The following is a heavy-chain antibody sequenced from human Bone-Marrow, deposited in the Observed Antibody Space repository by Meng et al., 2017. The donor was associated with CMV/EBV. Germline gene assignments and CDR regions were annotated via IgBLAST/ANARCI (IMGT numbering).Heavy chain of an antibody. CDR2: FDPEDGET. CDR3: ATFPPVVAAHHSLDY. J-gene: IGHJ4*02. CDR1: GYTLTELS. Sequence: ASVKVSCKVSGYTLTELSMHWVRQAPGKGLEWMGGFDPEDGETIYAQKFQGRVTMTEDTSTDTAYMELSSLRSEDTAVYYCATFPPVVAAHHSLDYWGQGTLVTVSS. D-gene: IGHD6-6*01. V-gene: IGHV1-24*01.